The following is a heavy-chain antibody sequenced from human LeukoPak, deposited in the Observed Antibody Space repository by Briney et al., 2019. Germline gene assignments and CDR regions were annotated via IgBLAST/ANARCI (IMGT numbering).Heavy chain of an antibody. J-gene: IGHJ6*02. CDR1: GFTFSSYS. D-gene: IGHD3-10*01. CDR3: ARGRITMVRGVKGYYYYGMDV. Sequence: PGGSLRLSCAASGFTFSSYSMNWVRQAPGKGLEWIGEINHSGSTNYNPSLKSRVTISVDTSKNQFSLKLSSVTAADTAVYYCARGRITMVRGVKGYYYYGMDVWGQGTTVTVSS. V-gene: IGHV4-34*01. CDR2: INHSGST.